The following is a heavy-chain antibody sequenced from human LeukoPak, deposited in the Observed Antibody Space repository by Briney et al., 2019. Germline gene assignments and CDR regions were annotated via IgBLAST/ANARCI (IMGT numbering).Heavy chain of an antibody. J-gene: IGHJ5*02. CDR1: GFTFSSYW. CDR2: IKQDGSEK. V-gene: IGHV3-7*01. CDR3: ARATGYSSSWFRYNWFDP. Sequence: GGPLRLSCAASGFTFSSYWMSWVRQAPGKGLEWVANIKQDGSEKYYVDSVKGRFTISRDNAKNSLYLQMNSLRAEDTAVYYCARATGYSSSWFRYNWFDPWGQGTLVTVSS. D-gene: IGHD6-13*01.